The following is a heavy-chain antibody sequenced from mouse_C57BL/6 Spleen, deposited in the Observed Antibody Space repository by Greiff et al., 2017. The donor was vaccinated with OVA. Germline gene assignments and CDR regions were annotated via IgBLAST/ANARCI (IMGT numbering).Heavy chain of an antibody. Sequence: EVKLVESGGGLVQPKGSLKLSCAASGFSFNTYAMNWVRQAPGKGLEWVARIRSKSNNYATYYADSVKDRFTISRDDSESMLYLQMNNLKTEDTAMYYCVRSLQLYYFDYWGQGTTLTVSS. CDR2: IRSKSNNYAT. D-gene: IGHD4-1*02. CDR3: VRSLQLYYFDY. J-gene: IGHJ2*01. V-gene: IGHV10-1*01. CDR1: GFSFNTYA.